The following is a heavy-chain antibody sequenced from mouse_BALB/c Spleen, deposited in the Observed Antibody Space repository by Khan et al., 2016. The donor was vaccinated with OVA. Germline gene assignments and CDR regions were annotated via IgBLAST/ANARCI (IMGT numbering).Heavy chain of an antibody. V-gene: IGHV9-3-1*01. Sequence: QIQLVQSGPELKKPGETVKISCMASGYTFTNYGMDWVKQAPGKGLKWMGWINTYTGEPTYADDFKGRFAFSLETSASTAYLQINNLKNEDTATYFCARPPYFSYTLDRWGQGTSVTVSS. CDR3: ARPPYFSYTLDR. D-gene: IGHD2-10*01. J-gene: IGHJ4*01. CDR2: INTYTGEP. CDR1: GYTFTNYG.